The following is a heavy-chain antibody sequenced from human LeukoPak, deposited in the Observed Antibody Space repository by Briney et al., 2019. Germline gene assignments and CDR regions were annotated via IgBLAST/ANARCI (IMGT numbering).Heavy chain of an antibody. Sequence: PGGSLRPSCAASGFTFSSYSMNWVRQAPGKGLEWVSSISSGSTSIYYADSVKGRFTISRDNAKNSLYLQMNSLRAEDTAVYYCAELGITMIGGVWGKGTTVTISS. CDR3: AELGITMIGGV. J-gene: IGHJ6*04. D-gene: IGHD3-10*02. CDR1: GFTFSSYS. CDR2: ISSGSTSI. V-gene: IGHV3-21*01.